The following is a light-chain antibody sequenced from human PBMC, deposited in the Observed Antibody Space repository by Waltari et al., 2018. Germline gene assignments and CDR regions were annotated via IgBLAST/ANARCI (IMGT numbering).Light chain of an antibody. CDR3: TPQKVECVVL. J-gene: IGLJ3*02. Sequence: QSALTQPASVSGSPGQSITISCTGIGSAIDGSDFVSWYQHHPGKAPPVIIYDVTKRPSGISDRFSASKSANTASLNISGLQPEDEGDYYCTPQKVECVVLFGGGTQVTVL. V-gene: IGLV2-14*03. CDR1: GSAIDGSDF. CDR2: DVT.